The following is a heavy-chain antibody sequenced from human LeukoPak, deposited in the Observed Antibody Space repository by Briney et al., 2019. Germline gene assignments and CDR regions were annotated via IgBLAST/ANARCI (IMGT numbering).Heavy chain of an antibody. CDR1: GFTVSSNY. CDR2: IYSGGGT. CDR3: ANRVIGYCFDY. D-gene: IGHD2-15*01. Sequence: GGSLRLSCAASGFTVSSNYMSWVRQAPGKGLEWVSVIYSGGGTYYADSVKGRFTISRDNSKNTLYLQMNSLRAEDTALYYCANRVIGYCFDYWGQGTLVTVSS. V-gene: IGHV3-53*01. J-gene: IGHJ4*02.